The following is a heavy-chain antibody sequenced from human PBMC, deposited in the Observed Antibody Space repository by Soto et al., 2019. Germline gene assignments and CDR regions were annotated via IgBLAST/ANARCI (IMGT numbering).Heavy chain of an antibody. CDR3: ARVTDSSGWYWAFDI. J-gene: IGHJ3*02. D-gene: IGHD6-19*01. CDR1: GFTFSSYA. CDR2: ISGSGVST. Sequence: GGSLRLSCAASGFTFSSYAMSWVRQAPGKGLEWVSAISGSGVSTYYADSVKGRFTISRDNSKNTLYLQMNSLRAEDTAVYYCARVTDSSGWYWAFDIWGQGTMVTVSS. V-gene: IGHV3-23*01.